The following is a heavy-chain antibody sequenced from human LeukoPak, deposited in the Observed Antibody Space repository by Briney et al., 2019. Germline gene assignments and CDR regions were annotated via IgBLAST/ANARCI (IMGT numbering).Heavy chain of an antibody. V-gene: IGHV4-4*07. CDR2: IYSTGST. CDR1: GGSISNYY. CDR3: ARRGVATIVKN. D-gene: IGHD5-12*01. Sequence: SETLSLTCTVSGGSISNYYWSWIRQPAGKGLEWIGRIYSTGSTNYNPSLKSRVTMSLDTSKNQFSLSLSSVTAADTAVYYCARRGVATIVKNWGQGTLVTVSS. J-gene: IGHJ4*02.